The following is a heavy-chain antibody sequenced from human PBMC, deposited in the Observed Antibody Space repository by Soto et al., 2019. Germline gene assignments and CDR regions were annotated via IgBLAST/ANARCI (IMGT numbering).Heavy chain of an antibody. V-gene: IGHV5-51*01. D-gene: IGHD6-13*01. J-gene: IGHJ6*01. CDR3: VSHEPAASGNPYYHGGEV. CDR1: GYRFTNYC. CDR2: IYPGDSDT. Sequence: GDSLKISCKGSGYRFTNYCIGWVRQMSGKGLEWMGIIYPGDSDTTYSPSYQGQVTISPYKSISSAYLQWSSLKASDPAMYYCVSHEPAASGNPYYHGGEVWGQGTT.